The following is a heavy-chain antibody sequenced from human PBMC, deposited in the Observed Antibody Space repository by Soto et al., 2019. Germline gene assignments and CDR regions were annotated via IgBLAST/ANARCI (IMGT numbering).Heavy chain of an antibody. CDR1: GGSISSRSHY. CDR2: SFYRGST. J-gene: IGHJ4*02. V-gene: IGHV4-39*01. CDR3: ATADGFGVDTPFFAY. Sequence: SETLSLTCTVSGGSISSRSHYWGWIRQSPGKHLEWIGSSFYRGSTHYNPSLKTRVTISVDTSKNQVSLKLYSVTAADTAVYYCATADGFGVDTPFFAYWGQGTLVTVSS. D-gene: IGHD3-3*01.